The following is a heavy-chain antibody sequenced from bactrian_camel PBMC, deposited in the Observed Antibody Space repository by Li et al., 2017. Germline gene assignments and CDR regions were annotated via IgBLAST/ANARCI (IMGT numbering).Heavy chain of an antibody. CDR3: AAEVYYSGSWCTYGYSGFGY. V-gene: IGHV3S53*01. J-gene: IGHJ6*01. CDR1: RDTWSRYC. CDR2: ITSSGNT. D-gene: IGHD2*01. Sequence: HVQLVESGGGSAQAGESLRLSCVVSRDTWSRYCVAWFRQAPGKEREGVATITSSGNTDYADSVKGRFTISLDNATNTLYLQMTSLKPEDTATYYCAAEVYYSGSWCTYGYSGFGYWGQ.